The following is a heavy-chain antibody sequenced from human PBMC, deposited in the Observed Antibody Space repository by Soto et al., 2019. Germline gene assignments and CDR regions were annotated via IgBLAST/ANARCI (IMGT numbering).Heavy chain of an antibody. CDR3: ARGPSSLTRFDY. D-gene: IGHD2-2*01. CDR1: GLTFSSYA. J-gene: IGHJ4*02. CDR2: ISFDGSNK. V-gene: IGHV3-30-3*01. Sequence: PGGSLRLSCAASGLTFSSYAMKWVRQAPGKGLEWVAVISFDGSNKYYADSVKGRFTISRDNSKNTLYLQMNSLRAEDTAVYFCARGPSSLTRFDYWGQGTLVTVSS.